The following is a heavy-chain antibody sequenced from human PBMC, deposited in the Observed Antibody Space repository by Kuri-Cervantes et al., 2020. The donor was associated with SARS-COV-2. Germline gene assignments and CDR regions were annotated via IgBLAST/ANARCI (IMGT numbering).Heavy chain of an antibody. CDR3: ARAAWGALYYYYYMDV. D-gene: IGHD1-26*01. J-gene: IGHJ6*03. V-gene: IGHV6-1*01. CDR1: GDSVSSNSAA. CDR2: TYYRSKWYN. Sequence: SETLSLTCAISGDSVSSNSAAWNWIRQSPSRGLEWLGRTYYRSKWYNDYAVSVKSRITINPYTSKNQFSLQLNSVTPEDTAVYYCARAAWGALYYYYYMDVWGKGTTVTVSS.